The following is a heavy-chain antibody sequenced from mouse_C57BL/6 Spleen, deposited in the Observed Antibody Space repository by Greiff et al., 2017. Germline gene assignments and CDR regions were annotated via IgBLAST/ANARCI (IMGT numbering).Heavy chain of an antibody. CDR2: ISYDGSN. Sequence: ESGPGLVKPSQSLSLTCSVTGYSITSGYYWNWIRQFPGNKLEWMGYISYDGSNNYNPSLKNRISITRDTSKNQFFLKLNSVTTEDTATYYCARGDVDYWGQGTSVTVSS. CDR3: ARGDVDY. J-gene: IGHJ4*01. CDR1: GYSITSGYY. V-gene: IGHV3-6*01.